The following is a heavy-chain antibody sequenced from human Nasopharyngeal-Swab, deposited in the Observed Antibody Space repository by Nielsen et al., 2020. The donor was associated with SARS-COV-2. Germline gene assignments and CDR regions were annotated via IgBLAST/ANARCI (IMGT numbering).Heavy chain of an antibody. V-gene: IGHV4-39*01. J-gene: IGHJ5*02. Sequence: SETLSLTCTVSGGSISSSSYYWGWIRQPPGKGLEWIGSIYYSGSTYYNPSVKRRVTISVDTSKTQFSLKLSSVTAADTAVYYCARRGGLFGVVSRSMFDPWGQGTLVTVSS. CDR1: GGSISSSSYY. CDR2: IYYSGST. CDR3: ARRGGLFGVVSRSMFDP. D-gene: IGHD3-3*01.